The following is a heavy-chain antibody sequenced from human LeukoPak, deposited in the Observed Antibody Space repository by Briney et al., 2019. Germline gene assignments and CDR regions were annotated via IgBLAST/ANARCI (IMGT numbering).Heavy chain of an antibody. CDR1: GGSISSDY. Sequence: SETLSLTCRVSGGSISSDYWSWIRQPPGKELEWIGYVYYSGNTNYNPSLKGRVTMTVDTSKNQFSLNLSSVTAADTAVYYCARGRGSSWYYFDSWGQGTLVTVSS. J-gene: IGHJ4*02. V-gene: IGHV4-59*12. D-gene: IGHD6-13*01. CDR2: VYYSGNT. CDR3: ARGRGSSWYYFDS.